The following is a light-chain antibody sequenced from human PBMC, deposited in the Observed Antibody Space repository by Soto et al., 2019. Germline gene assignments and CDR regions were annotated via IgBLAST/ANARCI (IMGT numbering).Light chain of an antibody. CDR1: QSVSSN. J-gene: IGKJ1*01. CDR2: GAS. V-gene: IGKV3-15*01. Sequence: PGERATLSCRASQSVSSNLAWYQQKPGQAPRLLIYGASTRATGIPARFSGSGFGTDFTLTISSLEPEDAAVYYCQQYGSSPPWTFGQGTKVDIK. CDR3: QQYGSSPPWT.